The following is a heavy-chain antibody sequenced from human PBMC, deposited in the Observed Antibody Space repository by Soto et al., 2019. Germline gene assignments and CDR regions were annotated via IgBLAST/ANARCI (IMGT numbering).Heavy chain of an antibody. CDR3: AREYSSGWYGFLDY. J-gene: IGHJ4*02. V-gene: IGHV4-59*01. Sequence: PSETLSLTCTVSGGSISSYYWSWIRQPPGKGLEWIGYIYYSGSTNYNPSLKSRVTISVDTSKNQFSLKLSSVTAADTAVYYCAREYSSGWYGFLDYWGQGTLVTVSS. CDR2: IYYSGST. D-gene: IGHD6-19*01. CDR1: GGSISSYY.